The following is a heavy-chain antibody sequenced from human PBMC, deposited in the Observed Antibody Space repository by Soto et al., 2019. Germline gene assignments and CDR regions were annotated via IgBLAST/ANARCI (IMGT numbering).Heavy chain of an antibody. D-gene: IGHD3-3*01. Sequence: QVQLQESGPGLVKPSQTLSLTCTVSGGSTRTDGNYWSWIRQHPGKGLEWIGYIHYSGSPYSNPAHESRIRLSVDTSKDQFSLKLSSVTAADTSVYYGARADFGVHEYFDLWGRGTLVTVSS. CDR3: ARADFGVHEYFDL. J-gene: IGHJ2*01. CDR1: GGSTRTDGNY. V-gene: IGHV4-31*03. CDR2: IHYSGSP.